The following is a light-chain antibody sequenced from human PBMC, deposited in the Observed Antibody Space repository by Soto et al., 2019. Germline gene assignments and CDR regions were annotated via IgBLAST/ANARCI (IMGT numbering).Light chain of an antibody. Sequence: DVQVTRSPSSLSASVGNRVTITCRASQSISTYLNWYQKKPWKAPNLLIYDASRLQSGVPSRFSGSGGGTDFTLSISSVQPEDFATYFCQQSYMDPITFGQGTRLEIK. CDR1: QSISTY. V-gene: IGKV1-39*01. CDR3: QQSYMDPIT. CDR2: DAS. J-gene: IGKJ5*01.